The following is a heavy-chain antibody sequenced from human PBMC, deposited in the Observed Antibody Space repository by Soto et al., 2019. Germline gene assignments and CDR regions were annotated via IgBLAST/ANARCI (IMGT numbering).Heavy chain of an antibody. Sequence: SQTLSLTCAISGDSVSSNIVTWNWIRQSPSRGLEWLGRTYYRSNWYTDYAVSVKSRATINPGTSKNHFSLQLNSVTPEDTAIYYCVRLIGNSWLDYWGQGTLVTVSS. D-gene: IGHD6-13*01. CDR1: GDSVSSNIVT. CDR2: TYYRSNWYT. CDR3: VRLIGNSWLDY. V-gene: IGHV6-1*01. J-gene: IGHJ4*02.